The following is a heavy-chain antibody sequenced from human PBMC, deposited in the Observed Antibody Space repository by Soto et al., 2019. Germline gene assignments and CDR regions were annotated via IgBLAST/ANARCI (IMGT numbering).Heavy chain of an antibody. J-gene: IGHJ6*02. D-gene: IGHD5-18*01. CDR2: IIPIFGTA. CDR3: AREPYSNTRHYVLDV. CDR1: GGTFSSYA. V-gene: IGHV1-69*13. Sequence: SVKVSCKASGGTFSSYAISWVRQAPGQGLEWMGGIIPIFGTANYAQKFQGRVTITADESTSTAYMELSSLRSEGTAVYYCAREPYSNTRHYVLDVWGQGTTVTVYS.